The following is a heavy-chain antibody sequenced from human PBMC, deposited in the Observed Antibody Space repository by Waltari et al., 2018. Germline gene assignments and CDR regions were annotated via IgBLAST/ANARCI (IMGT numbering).Heavy chain of an antibody. V-gene: IGHV3-53*02. CDR3: ARVRAGYGDYDYFDY. CDR2: IYSGGST. CDR1: GFTVSSNY. J-gene: IGHJ4*02. Sequence: EVQLVETGGGLIQPGGSLRLSCAASGFTVSSNYMSWVRQAPGKGLEWFSVIYSGGSTYYADSVKGRFTISRDNSKNTLYLQMNSLKAEDTAVYHCARVRAGYGDYDYFDYWGQGTLVTVSS. D-gene: IGHD4-17*01.